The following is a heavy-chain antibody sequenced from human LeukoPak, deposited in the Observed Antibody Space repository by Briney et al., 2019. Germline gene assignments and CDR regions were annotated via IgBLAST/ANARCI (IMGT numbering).Heavy chain of an antibody. Sequence: GGSLRLSCAASGFTVSSNYMSWVRQAPGKGLEWVSVIYSGGSTYYADSVKGRFTISRDNSKNTLFLQMDSLRAEDTAVYYCASLSGYNYAADYWGQGTLVTVSS. J-gene: IGHJ4*02. CDR2: IYSGGST. CDR3: ASLSGYNYAADY. V-gene: IGHV3-53*01. D-gene: IGHD5-12*01. CDR1: GFTVSSNY.